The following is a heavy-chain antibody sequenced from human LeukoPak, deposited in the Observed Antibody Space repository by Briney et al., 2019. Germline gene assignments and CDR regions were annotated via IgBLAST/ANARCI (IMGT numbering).Heavy chain of an antibody. Sequence: PSETLSLTCTVSGGSISSGSYYWSWIRQPAGKGLEWIGRIDTSGSTNYNPSLKSRVTISRDTSKNQFSLKLNSVTAADTAVYYCARGYYYGSRSIDYWGQGALVTVSS. D-gene: IGHD3-10*01. CDR2: IDTSGST. CDR1: GGSISSGSYY. CDR3: ARGYYYGSRSIDY. V-gene: IGHV4-61*02. J-gene: IGHJ4*02.